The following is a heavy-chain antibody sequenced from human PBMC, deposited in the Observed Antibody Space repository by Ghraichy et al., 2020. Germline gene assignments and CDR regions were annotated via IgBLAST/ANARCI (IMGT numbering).Heavy chain of an antibody. CDR3: ASRSSSGAFDT. J-gene: IGHJ3*02. CDR2: IYHTGST. V-gene: IGHV4-39*02. Sequence: SETLSLTCTVSGGSITTSGYYWGWIRQPPGQGLEWIGSIYHTGSTYYNASLKSRVTISVDTSNNHFTLQMTFVTAADTAVFYCASRSSSGAFDTWGQGTMVTVSS. CDR1: GGSITTSGYY. D-gene: IGHD6-19*01.